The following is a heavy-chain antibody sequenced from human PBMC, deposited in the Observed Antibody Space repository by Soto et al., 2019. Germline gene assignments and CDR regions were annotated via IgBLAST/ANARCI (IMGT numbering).Heavy chain of an antibody. D-gene: IGHD2-15*01. CDR1: GFTFSTCT. CDR2: SGSGGSP. CDR3: AREVQPVVRREYNS. Sequence: EVQLVESGGGLVKPGGSLRLSCAVSGFTFSTCTMNWVRQAPGKGLEWVSSSGSGGSPYYADSVKGRFTISRDNAMNSLQLQSNTLRAEDTAVDYCAREVQPVVRREYNSWCQGTLITFSS. J-gene: IGHJ4*02. V-gene: IGHV3-21*06.